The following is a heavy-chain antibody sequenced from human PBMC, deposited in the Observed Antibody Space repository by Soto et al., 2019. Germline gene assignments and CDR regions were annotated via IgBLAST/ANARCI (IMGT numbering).Heavy chain of an antibody. Sequence: EVQLVESGGGLVKPGGSLRLSCAASGFTYSSYSMNWVRQAPGKGLEWVSSISSSSSYIYYADSVKGRFTISRDNAKNSLYLQMNSLRAEDTAVYYCARDSLGSWSDYWGQGTLVSVSS. CDR1: GFTYSSYS. CDR3: ARDSLGSWSDY. CDR2: ISSSSSYI. D-gene: IGHD6-13*01. J-gene: IGHJ4*02. V-gene: IGHV3-21*01.